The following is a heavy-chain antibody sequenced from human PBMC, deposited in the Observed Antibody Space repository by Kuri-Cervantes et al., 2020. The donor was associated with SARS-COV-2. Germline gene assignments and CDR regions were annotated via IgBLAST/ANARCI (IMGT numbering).Heavy chain of an antibody. J-gene: IGHJ6*03. CDR2: IRYDGSNK. D-gene: IGHD2-2*03. Sequence: GESLKISCAASGFTFSSYGMHWVRQAPGKGLEWVAFIRYDGSNKCYADSVKGRFTISRDNSKNTLYLQMNSLRAEDTAVYYCAKDGYCSSTSCYRFVPQGRALVYYYYYYMDVWGKGTTVTVSS. V-gene: IGHV3-30*02. CDR1: GFTFSSYG. CDR3: AKDGYCSSTSCYRFVPQGRALVYYYYYYMDV.